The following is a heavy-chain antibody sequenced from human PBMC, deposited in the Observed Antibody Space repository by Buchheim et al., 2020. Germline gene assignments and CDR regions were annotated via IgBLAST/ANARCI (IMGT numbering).Heavy chain of an antibody. CDR2: IWYDGSNK. D-gene: IGHD3-10*01. Sequence: QVQLVESGGGVVQPGRSLRLSCAASGFTFSSYGMHWVRQAPGKGLEWVAVIWYDGSNKYYADSVKGRFTISRDNSKNTLYLQMNSLRAEDTAVYYCARSMVRGVEGFNWFDPWGQGTL. CDR3: ARSMVRGVEGFNWFDP. V-gene: IGHV3-33*01. CDR1: GFTFSSYG. J-gene: IGHJ5*02.